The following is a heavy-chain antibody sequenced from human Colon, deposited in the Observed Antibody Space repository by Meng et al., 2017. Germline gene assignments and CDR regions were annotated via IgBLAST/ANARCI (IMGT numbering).Heavy chain of an antibody. Sequence: QVPLEESGPGLARPSATLSLTCTVSGASVSSGNYYWSWIRQPPGKGLEWIGYISNSGSTHYNPSLKSQVTMSLDTSKNQFSLKLSSLTAADTAVYYCARDDTGRLDYWGQGTLVTVSS. V-gene: IGHV4-61*01. D-gene: IGHD3-10*01. CDR3: ARDDTGRLDY. CDR1: GASVSSGNYY. CDR2: ISNSGST. J-gene: IGHJ4*02.